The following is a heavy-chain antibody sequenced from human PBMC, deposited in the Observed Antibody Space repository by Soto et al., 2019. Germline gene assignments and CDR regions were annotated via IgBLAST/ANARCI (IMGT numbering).Heavy chain of an antibody. Sequence: PGGSLRLSCAASGFTFRNYGMSWVRQAPGKGLEWVSVISGSGGSTYYADSVKGRFTLSRDNSKNTVYLQMNSLRAEDTAVYYCAKDSPVGVPLLRDLHDWGQGTLVTVSS. CDR1: GFTFRNYG. CDR3: AKDSPVGVPLLRDLHD. V-gene: IGHV3-23*01. CDR2: ISGSGGST. D-gene: IGHD2-15*01. J-gene: IGHJ1*01.